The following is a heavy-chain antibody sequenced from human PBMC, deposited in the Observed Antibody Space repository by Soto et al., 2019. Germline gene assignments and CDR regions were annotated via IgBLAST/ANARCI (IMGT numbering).Heavy chain of an antibody. J-gene: IGHJ4*02. CDR1: GFTFSTYW. D-gene: IGHD2-2*01. V-gene: IGHV3-74*01. CDR3: ARATGSNHPFDY. CDR2: ISTDGSST. Sequence: EVQLVESGGGLVQPGGSLRLSCAATGFTFSTYWMHWVRQGPGKGLVWGSRISTDGSSTTYADSVKGRFTISRDNAKNTLYLQMNSLSAEDTAVYYCARATGSNHPFDYWGQGTLVTVSS.